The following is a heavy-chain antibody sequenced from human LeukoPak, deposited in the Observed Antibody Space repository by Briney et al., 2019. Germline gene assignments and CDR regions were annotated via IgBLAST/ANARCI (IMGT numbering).Heavy chain of an antibody. D-gene: IGHD6-19*01. CDR2: IKQDGSEK. CDR1: GFTCSSYW. Sequence: GGSLRLSCAASGFTCSSYWMSWVRQAPGKGLEWVANIKQDGSEKYYVDSVKGRFTISRDNAKNSLYLQMNSLGAEDTAVCYCARIRRGWSQNWDYWGQGTLVTVSS. V-gene: IGHV3-7*01. J-gene: IGHJ4*02. CDR3: ARIRRGWSQNWDY.